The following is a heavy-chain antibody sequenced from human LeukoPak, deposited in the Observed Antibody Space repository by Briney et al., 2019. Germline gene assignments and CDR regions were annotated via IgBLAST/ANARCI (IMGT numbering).Heavy chain of an antibody. Sequence: GGSLRLSCAASGFTFSSYWVHWVRQVPGKGLVWVARINPGGSSITYADSVKGRFTISRDNAKNTLCLQMDSLRAEDTGVYYCARSNQADDYWGQGTLVTVSS. CDR1: GFTFSSYW. CDR2: INPGGSSI. V-gene: IGHV3-74*01. J-gene: IGHJ4*02. D-gene: IGHD1-14*01. CDR3: ARSNQADDY.